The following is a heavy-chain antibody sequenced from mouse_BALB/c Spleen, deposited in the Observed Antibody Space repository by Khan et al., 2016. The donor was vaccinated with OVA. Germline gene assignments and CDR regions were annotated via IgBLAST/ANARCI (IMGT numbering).Heavy chain of an antibody. CDR2: ISHSGNT. Sequence: EVQLQESGPSLVKPSQTLSLTCSVTGDSITSGYWNWIRKFPGTKLEYMGYISHSGNTYYNPSLQSRISIIRDTSKNQNYLQVNSWTTEDTATYYCAWELRGFADWGQGTLVTVSA. CDR3: AWELRGFAD. CDR1: GDSITSGY. V-gene: IGHV3-8*02. D-gene: IGHD2-1*01. J-gene: IGHJ3*01.